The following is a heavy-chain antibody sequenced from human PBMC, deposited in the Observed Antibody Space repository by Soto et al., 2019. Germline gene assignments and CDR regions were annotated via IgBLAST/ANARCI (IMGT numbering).Heavy chain of an antibody. D-gene: IGHD1-1*01. Sequence: XLQESGPGLVKPSETLSLTCTVSGGSISSYYWSWIRQPPGKGLEWIGYIYYSGSTNYNPSLQSRVPISVDTSKNQFSLKLSSVTAADTAVYYCARRYGYSFDYWGQGTLVTVSS. J-gene: IGHJ4*02. V-gene: IGHV4-59*08. CDR3: ARRYGYSFDY. CDR1: GGSISSYY. CDR2: IYYSGST.